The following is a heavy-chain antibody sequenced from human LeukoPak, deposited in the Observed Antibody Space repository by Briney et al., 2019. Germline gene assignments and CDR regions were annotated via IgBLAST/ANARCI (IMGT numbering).Heavy chain of an antibody. CDR3: ARQASAAHDY. Sequence: SETLSLTCTVSGGSMSSSSYYWGWIRQPPGKGLEWIGSIYYSGSTYYNPSLKSRVTISVDTSKNQFSLKLSSVTAADTAVYYCARQASAAHDYWGQGTLVTVSS. CDR1: GGSMSSSSYY. J-gene: IGHJ4*02. V-gene: IGHV4-39*01. CDR2: IYYSGST. D-gene: IGHD6-13*01.